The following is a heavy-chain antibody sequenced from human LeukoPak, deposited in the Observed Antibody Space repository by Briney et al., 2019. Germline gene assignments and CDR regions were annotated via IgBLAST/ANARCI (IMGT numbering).Heavy chain of an antibody. D-gene: IGHD3-16*02. CDR1: GFTFSNAW. J-gene: IGHJ4*02. CDR3: TTETYYDYVWGSYRSIDY. Sequence: GGSLRLSCAASGFTFSNAWMSWVRQAPGKGLEWVGRIKSKTAGGTTDYAAPVKGRFTISRDDSKNTLYLQMNSLKTEDTAVYYCTTETYYDYVWGSYRSIDYWGQGTLVTVSS. CDR2: IKSKTAGGTT. V-gene: IGHV3-15*01.